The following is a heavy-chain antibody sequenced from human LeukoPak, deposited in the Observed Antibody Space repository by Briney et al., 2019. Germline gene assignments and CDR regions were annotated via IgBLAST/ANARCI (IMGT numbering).Heavy chain of an antibody. CDR3: AKDSGYYYDSSGYYPY. V-gene: IGHV3-9*01. Sequence: PGGSLRLSCAASGFNFDDYAMHWLRQAPAKGLEWVSGISWNSGSIGYSVSVKGRFTISRDNAKNSLYLQMNSLRAEDTALYYCAKDSGYYYDSSGYYPYWGQGTLATVSS. D-gene: IGHD3-22*01. CDR1: GFNFDDYA. CDR2: ISWNSGSI. J-gene: IGHJ4*02.